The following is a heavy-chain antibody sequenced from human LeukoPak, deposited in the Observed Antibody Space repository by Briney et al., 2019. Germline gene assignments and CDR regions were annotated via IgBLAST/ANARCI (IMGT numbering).Heavy chain of an antibody. V-gene: IGHV4-4*07. J-gene: IGHJ6*03. Sequence: SETLSLTCTVSGGSISSYYWSWIRQPAGKGLEWIGRIYPSGSANYNPSLKSRVTISVDKSKNQFSLRLSSVTAADTAVYYCARAYSNPSYYYYYMDVWGNGTTVTVSS. CDR2: IYPSGSA. D-gene: IGHD4-11*01. CDR1: GGSISSYY. CDR3: ARAYSNPSYYYYYMDV.